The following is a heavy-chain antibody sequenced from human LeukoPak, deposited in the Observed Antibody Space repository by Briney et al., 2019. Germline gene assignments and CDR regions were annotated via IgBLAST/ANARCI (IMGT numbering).Heavy chain of an antibody. CDR1: GFTFSSYS. V-gene: IGHV3-48*01. J-gene: IGHJ4*02. CDR3: ARGKWGATIDY. D-gene: IGHD1-26*01. Sequence: PGGSLRLSCAASGFTFSSYSMNWVRQAPGKGLEWVSYISSSSSTIYYADSVKGRFTISRDNAKNSLYLQMNSLRAEDTAVYYCARGKWGATIDYWGQGTLVTVSS. CDR2: ISSSSSTI.